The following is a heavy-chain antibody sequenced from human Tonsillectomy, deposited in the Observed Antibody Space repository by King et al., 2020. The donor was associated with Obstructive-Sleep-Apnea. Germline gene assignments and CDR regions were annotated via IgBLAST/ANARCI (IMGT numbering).Heavy chain of an antibody. CDR2: IHASGTT. CDR3: TRDQEDSSLLYNWIDP. J-gene: IGHJ5*02. Sequence: VQLQESGPGLAKPSETLSLTCTVSGGSISSHYWSWIRQPAGKGLEWIGRIHASGTTNYNPPLKSRVTMSLDTSKNHLSLNLSSVTAADTAMYFCTRDQEDSSLLYNWIDPWGQGTLVTVSS. V-gene: IGHV4-4*07. CDR1: GGSISSHY. D-gene: IGHD6-13*01.